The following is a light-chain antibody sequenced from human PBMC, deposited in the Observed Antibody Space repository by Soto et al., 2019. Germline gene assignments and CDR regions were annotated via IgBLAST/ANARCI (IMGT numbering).Light chain of an antibody. CDR2: GAS. V-gene: IGKV3-20*01. CDR3: QQYGSSGT. J-gene: IGKJ1*01. Sequence: IVVTHSPGTLCFCGWQRSNLYSRASQSVSNNYLAWYQQKPGQAPRLLIYGASNRATGIPDRFSGSGSGTDFTLTISRMEPEDFAVYYCQQYGSSGTFGQGTKVDIK. CDR1: QSVSNNY.